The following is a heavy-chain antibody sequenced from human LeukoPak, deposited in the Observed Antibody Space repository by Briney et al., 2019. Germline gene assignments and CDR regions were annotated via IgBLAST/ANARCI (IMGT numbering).Heavy chain of an antibody. CDR2: MNPNSGNT. V-gene: IGHV1-8*03. D-gene: IGHD3-22*01. Sequence: GASVKVSCKASGYTFSSYDINWVRQATGQGLEWMGWMNPNSGNTGYAQKFQGRVTITRNTSISTAYMELSRLRSDDTAVYYCARDRPGATILLYYDSSGARWFDPWGQGTLVTVSS. CDR3: ARDRPGATILLYYDSSGARWFDP. CDR1: GYTFSSYD. J-gene: IGHJ5*02.